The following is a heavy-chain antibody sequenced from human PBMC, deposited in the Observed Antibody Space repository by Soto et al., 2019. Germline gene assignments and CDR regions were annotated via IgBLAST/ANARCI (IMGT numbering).Heavy chain of an antibody. CDR1: GGSISSYY. V-gene: IGHV4-59*01. D-gene: IGHD4-4*01. CDR2: IYYSGST. Sequence: SETLSLTCTVSGGSISSYYWSWIRQPPGKGLEWIGYIYYSGSTNYNPSLKSRVTISVDTSKNQFSLKLSSVTAADTAVYYCAREADSNYYYYYYMDVWGKGTTVTVSS. J-gene: IGHJ6*03. CDR3: AREADSNYYYYYYMDV.